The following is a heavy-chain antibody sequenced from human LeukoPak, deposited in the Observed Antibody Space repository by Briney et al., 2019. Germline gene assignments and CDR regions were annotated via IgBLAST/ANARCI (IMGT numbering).Heavy chain of an antibody. J-gene: IGHJ2*01. V-gene: IGHV4-34*01. D-gene: IGHD5-24*01. Sequence: SETLSLTCAVHGGSFSGYYWSWIRQPPGRGLEWIGEINHSGSTNYNPSLKSRVTISVDTSKNQFSLKLSSVTAADTAGYYCAQLRGYLHLWGRGTLVTVSS. CDR2: INHSGST. CDR3: AQLRGYLHL. CDR1: GGSFSGYY.